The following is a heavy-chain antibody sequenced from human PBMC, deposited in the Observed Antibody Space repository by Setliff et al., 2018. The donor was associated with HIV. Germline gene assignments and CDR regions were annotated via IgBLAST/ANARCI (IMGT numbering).Heavy chain of an antibody. CDR1: GGSFSGYS. D-gene: IGHD3-10*01. J-gene: IGHJ6*02. CDR3: ARGRGAIWFGVYKPPAINYYGLDV. CDR2: INHSGYT. V-gene: IGHV4-34*01. Sequence: TSETLSLTCAVYGGSFSGYSWSWIRQPPGKGLEWIGEINHSGYTNYNPSLESRVTISVDTSKNQFSLKLSSVTAADTAVYYCARGRGAIWFGVYKPPAINYYGLDVWGQGTTVTVSS.